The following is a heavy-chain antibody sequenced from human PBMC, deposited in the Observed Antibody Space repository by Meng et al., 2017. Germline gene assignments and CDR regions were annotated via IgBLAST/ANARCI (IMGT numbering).Heavy chain of an antibody. D-gene: IGHD4-11*01. J-gene: IGHJ4*02. V-gene: IGHV4-34*01. CDR3: ARGPTTMAHDFDY. CDR2: INHSGST. Sequence: GHLKPGGPGLLKPSETLSLTCVVSGWPFSYYYWSWIRQPPGKGLEWIGEINHSGSTNYNPSLESRATISVDTSQNNLSLKLSSVTAADSAVYYCARGPTTMAHDFDYWGQGTLVTVSS. CDR1: GWPFSYYY.